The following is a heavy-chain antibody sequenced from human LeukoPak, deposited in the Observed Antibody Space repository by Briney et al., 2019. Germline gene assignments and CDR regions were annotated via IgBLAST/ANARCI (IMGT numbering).Heavy chain of an antibody. Sequence: SETLSLTCTVSGGSISSYYWSWIRQPPGKGLEWIGYIYYSGSTNYNPSLKSRVTISVDTSKNQFSLKLSSVTAADTAVYYCARRRYWYDSSGYYYGFDYWGQGTLVTVSS. D-gene: IGHD3-22*01. V-gene: IGHV4-59*01. CDR1: GGSISSYY. CDR3: ARRRYWYDSSGYYYGFDY. CDR2: IYYSGST. J-gene: IGHJ4*02.